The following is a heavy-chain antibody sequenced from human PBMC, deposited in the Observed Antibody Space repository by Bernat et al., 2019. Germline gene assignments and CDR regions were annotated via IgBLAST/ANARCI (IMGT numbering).Heavy chain of an antibody. D-gene: IGHD6-13*01. Sequence: QVQLVESGGGVVQPGRSLRLSCAASGFTFSSYAMHWVRQAPGKGLEWVAVISYDGSNKYYADSVKGRFTISRDNSKNTLYLQMNSLRAEDTAVYYCARGLPNSSSWGDYWGQGTLVTVSS. CDR1: GFTFSSYA. J-gene: IGHJ4*02. CDR2: ISYDGSNK. V-gene: IGHV3-30-3*01. CDR3: ARGLPNSSSWGDY.